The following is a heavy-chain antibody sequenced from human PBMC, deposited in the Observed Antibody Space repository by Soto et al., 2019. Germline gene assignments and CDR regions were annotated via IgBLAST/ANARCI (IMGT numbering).Heavy chain of an antibody. J-gene: IGHJ4*02. CDR1: GFRFSSYS. V-gene: IGHV3-23*01. CDR2: ITATGDRT. CDR3: ATMNGYFEY. Sequence: GGSLRLSCADSGFRFSSYSMSWVRQTPGKGLEWVAAITATGDRTYYAHSVTGRFTISRDNSKKTHYLQMTSLRAEDTAMYYCATMNGYFEYWGQGTPVTVAS. D-gene: IGHD3-22*01.